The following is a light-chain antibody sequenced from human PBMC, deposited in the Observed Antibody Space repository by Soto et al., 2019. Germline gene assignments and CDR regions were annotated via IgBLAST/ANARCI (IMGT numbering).Light chain of an antibody. CDR1: QSVSSN. CDR3: EQYGSSPPPIT. CDR2: GTS. Sequence: EIVMKQSPSTLSVSPGEGATLSCRASQSVSSNLAWYQQKPGQAPRLLIYGTSSRATGIPDRFSGSGSGTDLTLTISSLEPEDFAVYYCEQYGSSPPPITFGQGTRLE. V-gene: IGKV3-20*01. J-gene: IGKJ5*01.